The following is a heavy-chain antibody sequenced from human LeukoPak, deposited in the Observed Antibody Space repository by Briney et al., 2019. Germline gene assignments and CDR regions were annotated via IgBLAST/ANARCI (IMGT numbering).Heavy chain of an antibody. J-gene: IGHJ4*02. CDR3: ARDYRESAIFGVVYGIDY. D-gene: IGHD3-3*01. CDR2: ISDSGSTI. CDR1: GFTFSSYE. Sequence: PGGSLRLSCAASGFTFSSYEMNWVRQAPGKGLEWVPYISDSGSTIYYADSVKGRFTISRDNAKNSLYLQMNSLRAEDTAVYYCARDYRESAIFGVVYGIDYWGQGTLVTVSS. V-gene: IGHV3-48*03.